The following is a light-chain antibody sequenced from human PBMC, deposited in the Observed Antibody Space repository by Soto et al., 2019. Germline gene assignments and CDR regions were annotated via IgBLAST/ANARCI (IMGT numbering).Light chain of an antibody. V-gene: IGKV4-1*01. J-gene: IGKJ1*01. CDR3: QQYYSSPET. CDR2: WAS. Sequence: IVRTQSPDSLAVSLGERASINCKSSQSVLYSSNNKNNLAWYQQKPGQPPKLLIFWASTRDSGVPDRFSGTGSGTDFTLTISGLQAEDVAVYYCQQYYSSPETFGQGTRVEIK. CDR1: QSVLYSSNNKNN.